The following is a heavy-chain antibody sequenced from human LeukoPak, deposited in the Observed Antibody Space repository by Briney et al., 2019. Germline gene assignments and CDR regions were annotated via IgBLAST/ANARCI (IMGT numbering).Heavy chain of an antibody. Sequence: GGSLTLSCAASGFTFSSYAVSWVRQAPGPGPESVSAISGSGGSTYYADSVKGRFTNSRDNSKSSLYLQMNSMRAEDTAVYYCAKVKAYSSSSYYFDYWGQGTLVTVSS. CDR1: GFTFSSYA. CDR2: ISGSGGST. D-gene: IGHD6-13*01. CDR3: AKVKAYSSSSYYFDY. V-gene: IGHV3-23*01. J-gene: IGHJ4*02.